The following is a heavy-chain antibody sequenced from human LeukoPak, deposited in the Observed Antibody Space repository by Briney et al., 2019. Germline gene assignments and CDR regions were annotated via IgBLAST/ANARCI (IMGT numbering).Heavy chain of an antibody. D-gene: IGHD2-15*01. J-gene: IGHJ4*02. CDR2: ISSDGSLE. V-gene: IGHV3-30-3*01. CDR1: GFTFSGYA. Sequence: GGSLRLSCAASGFTFSGYAMHWVRQAPGKGLEWLAVISSDGSLEYYADSVKGRFTISRDNSKNTLYLQMNSLRPEDTAVYYCARDPVPVAARHFDYWGQGTLVTVSS. CDR3: ARDPVPVAARHFDY.